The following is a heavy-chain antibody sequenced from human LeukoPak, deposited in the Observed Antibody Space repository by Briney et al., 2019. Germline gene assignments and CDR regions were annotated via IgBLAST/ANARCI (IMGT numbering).Heavy chain of an antibody. J-gene: IGHJ4*02. CDR2: VHLVGGT. Sequence: PSETLSLTCGVSGGSATRTNCGTWVRQPPGKGLEWIGEVHLVGGTNYTPSLKSRLTMSVGLSETHISLKLTPVTAADTAVYYCAREGGFYRPLDYSGQGTLVTVSS. D-gene: IGHD3-3*01. V-gene: IGHV4-4*02. CDR1: GGSATRTNC. CDR3: AREGGFYRPLDY.